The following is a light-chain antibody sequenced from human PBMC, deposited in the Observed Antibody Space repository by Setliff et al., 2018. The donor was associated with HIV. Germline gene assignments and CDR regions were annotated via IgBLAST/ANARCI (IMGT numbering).Light chain of an antibody. CDR2: GVT. Sequence: QSVLTQPASVSGSPGQSITISCTGASSDVGDYNYFSWYQQHPGKAPKLMIYGVTNRPSGISNRFSGSKSGDTASLTISGLQAEDEADYYCSSYTSSDTPYVFGTGTKATVL. CDR3: SSYTSSDTPYV. J-gene: IGLJ1*01. CDR1: SSDVGDYNY. V-gene: IGLV2-14*01.